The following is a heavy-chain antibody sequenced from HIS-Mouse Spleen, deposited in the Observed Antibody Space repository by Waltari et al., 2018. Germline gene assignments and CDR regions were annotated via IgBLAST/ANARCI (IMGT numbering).Heavy chain of an antibody. Sequence: QVQLVESGGGVVQPGRSLRLSCAASGFTFSSYGMHWVRQARGKGLGWVAVISYDGSNKYYADSVKGRFTISRDNSKNTLYLQMNSLRAEDTAVYYCAKASSGWLDYWGQGTLVTVSS. J-gene: IGHJ4*02. CDR2: ISYDGSNK. CDR3: AKASSGWLDY. D-gene: IGHD6-19*01. CDR1: GFTFSSYG. V-gene: IGHV3-30*18.